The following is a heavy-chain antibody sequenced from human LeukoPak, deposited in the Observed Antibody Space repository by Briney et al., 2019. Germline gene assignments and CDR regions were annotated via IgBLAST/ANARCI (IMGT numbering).Heavy chain of an antibody. CDR1: GYTFTHQW. CDR2: IYRRDSDT. Sequence: GESLQISCKASGYTFTHQWIGWVRQKSGSGLEWMGIIYRRDSDTRYSPSFQGHVSISADTSINTAYLEWSRLEASDTAIYYCARHSDVIGAIWGQGTLVTASS. V-gene: IGHV5-51*01. CDR3: ARHSDVIGAI. J-gene: IGHJ4*02. D-gene: IGHD3-10*01.